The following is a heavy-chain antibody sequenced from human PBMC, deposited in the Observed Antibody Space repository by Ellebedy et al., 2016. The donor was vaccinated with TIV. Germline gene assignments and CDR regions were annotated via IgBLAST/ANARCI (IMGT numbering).Heavy chain of an antibody. CDR3: ARDRVRGVVPDGLDL. D-gene: IGHD3-10*01. V-gene: IGHV4-31*03. J-gene: IGHJ3*01. CDR2: IDYSGNT. CDR1: GDSISSGGYS. Sequence: MPSETLSLTCSVSGDSISSGGYSWSWIRQHPGKGLEWIGYIDYSGNTSYKPSLKSRVTISVETSKNQFSLKLSSVTAADTALYYCARDRVRGVVPDGLDLWGQGTMVTVS.